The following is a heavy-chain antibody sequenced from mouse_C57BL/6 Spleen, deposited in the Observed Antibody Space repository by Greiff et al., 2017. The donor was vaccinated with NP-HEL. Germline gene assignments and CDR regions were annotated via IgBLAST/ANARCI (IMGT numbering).Heavy chain of an antibody. CDR2: INPNYGTT. CDR1: GYSFTDYN. Sequence: VQLKESGPELVKPGASVKISCKASGYSFTDYNMNWVKQSNGKSLEWIGVINPNYGTTSYNQKFKGKATLTVDQSSSTAYMQLNSLTSEDSAVYYCAGYTKGSYAMDYWGQGTSVTVSS. J-gene: IGHJ4*01. CDR3: AGYTKGSYAMDY. V-gene: IGHV1-39*01. D-gene: IGHD1-2*01.